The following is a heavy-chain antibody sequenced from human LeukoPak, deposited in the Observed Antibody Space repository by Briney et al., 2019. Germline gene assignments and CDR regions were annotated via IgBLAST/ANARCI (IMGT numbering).Heavy chain of an antibody. CDR3: ARELHSSGWH. Sequence: PGGSLRLSCAASGFTFSSYSMNWVRQAPGKGLEWVSYISSSSTIYYADSVKGRFTISRDNAKNSLYLQMNSLRAEDTAVCYCARELHSSGWHWGQGTLVTVSS. V-gene: IGHV3-48*01. CDR1: GFTFSSYS. J-gene: IGHJ4*02. D-gene: IGHD6-19*01. CDR2: ISSSSTI.